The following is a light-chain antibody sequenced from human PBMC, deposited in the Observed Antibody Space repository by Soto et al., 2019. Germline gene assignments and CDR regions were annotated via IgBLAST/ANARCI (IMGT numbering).Light chain of an antibody. CDR2: GAS. CDR3: QQAYSFPLT. J-gene: IGKJ4*01. CDR1: QGLGVW. V-gene: IGKV1-12*01. Sequence: DSQMTQSPSSVSASVGDRVTITCRASQGLGVWLGWYQQKPGKAPQLLIFGASGLQTGVPARFSGSGSGTDFTLTISSLQPEDGATYYCQQAYSFPLTFGGGTKVELK.